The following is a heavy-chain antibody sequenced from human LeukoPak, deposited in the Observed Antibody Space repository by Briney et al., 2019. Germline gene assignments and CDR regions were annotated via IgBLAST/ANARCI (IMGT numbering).Heavy chain of an antibody. Sequence: GESLKISCKGSGHSFTSYWIGWVRQMPGKGLEWMGIIYPGDSDTRYSPSFQGQVTISADKSISTAYLQWNSLKASDTAMYYRASGASWDTAMVHFDYWGQGTLVTVSS. CDR2: IYPGDSDT. J-gene: IGHJ4*02. D-gene: IGHD5-18*01. CDR3: ASGASWDTAMVHFDY. CDR1: GHSFTSYW. V-gene: IGHV5-51*01.